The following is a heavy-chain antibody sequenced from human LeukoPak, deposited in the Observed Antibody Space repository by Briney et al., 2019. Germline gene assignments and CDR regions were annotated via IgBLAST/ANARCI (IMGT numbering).Heavy chain of an antibody. Sequence: PGGSLRLSCAASGFTFSSYAMNWLRQSPGKALEWVSVISTSGGSTYYADYVKGRFTISRDNFKNTLYLQMNSLRTEDTAVYYCAKEALRGSAAMRGNFDYWGQGTLVTVSS. CDR2: ISTSGGST. V-gene: IGHV3-23*01. CDR1: GFTFSSYA. CDR3: AKEALRGSAAMRGNFDY. D-gene: IGHD2-2*01. J-gene: IGHJ4*02.